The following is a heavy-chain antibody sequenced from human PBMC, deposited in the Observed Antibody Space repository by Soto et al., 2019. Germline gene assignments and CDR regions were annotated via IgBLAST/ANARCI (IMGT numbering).Heavy chain of an antibody. Sequence: ESGGGLVQPGGSLRLSCVASGFTFSLYSMNWVRQAPGKGLEWLSYISNTGSTMYYADSVRGRFTISRDNAKNSLYLQMNSLRDEDTAVYYCARDDHDSGHYCDLVDYWGQGTLVTVSS. CDR1: GFTFSLYS. V-gene: IGHV3-48*02. CDR2: ISNTGSTM. J-gene: IGHJ4*02. D-gene: IGHD2-21*02. CDR3: ARDDHDSGHYCDLVDY.